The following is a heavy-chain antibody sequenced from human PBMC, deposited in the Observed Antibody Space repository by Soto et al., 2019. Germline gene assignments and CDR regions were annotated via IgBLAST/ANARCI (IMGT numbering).Heavy chain of an antibody. CDR3: ALSVDLDY. D-gene: IGHD2-15*01. CDR1: GFTFSDFY. V-gene: IGHV3-11*06. CDR2: ISLSRGYT. Sequence: AGGSLRLSCVASGFTFSDFYMSWIRQAPGKGLEWVSYISLSRGYTKYADSVKGRFTISRDNAKNSLYLQMSSLRAEDTAVYYCALSVDLDYWGQGPLV. J-gene: IGHJ4*02.